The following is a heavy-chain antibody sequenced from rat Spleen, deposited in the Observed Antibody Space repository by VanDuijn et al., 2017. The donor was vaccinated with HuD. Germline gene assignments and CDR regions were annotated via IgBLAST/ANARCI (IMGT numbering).Heavy chain of an antibody. CDR3: GRLPDYYDGSYYYYFDY. V-gene: IGHV5-25*01. CDR2: ISTGGGNT. D-gene: IGHD1-12*02. CDR1: GFTFSNYY. J-gene: IGHJ2*01. Sequence: EVQLVESGGGLVQPGRSMKLSCAASGFTFSNYYMAWVRQAPTKGLEWVASISTGGGNTYYRDSVKGRFTISRDNAKSTLYLQVDSQRSDDTATYYCGRLPDYYDGSYYYYFDYWGQGVMVTVSS.